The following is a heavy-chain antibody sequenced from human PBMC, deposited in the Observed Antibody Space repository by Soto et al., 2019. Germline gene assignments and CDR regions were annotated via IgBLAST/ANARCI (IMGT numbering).Heavy chain of an antibody. CDR2: IWYDGSNK. V-gene: IGHV3-33*01. CDR3: AREFGYYGYSYGMDV. CDR1: GFTFSSYG. Sequence: QVQLVESGGGVVQPGRSLRLSCAASGFTFSSYGMHWVRQAPGKGLEWVAVIWYDGSNKYYADSVKGRFTISRDTSKNTLYLQMNSLRAEDTAVYYCAREFGYYGYSYGMDVWGPGTTVTVSS. D-gene: IGHD3-10*01. J-gene: IGHJ6*02.